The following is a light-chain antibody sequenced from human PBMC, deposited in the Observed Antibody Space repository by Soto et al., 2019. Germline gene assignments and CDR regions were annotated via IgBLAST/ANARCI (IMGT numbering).Light chain of an antibody. V-gene: IGKV3-20*01. J-gene: IGKJ3*01. CDR3: QHYGSSPFT. CDR2: GAA. CDR1: QSVSSNY. Sequence: EIVLTQSPGTLSLSPGERATLSCRASQSVSSNYLAWYQQKPGQAPRLLIYGAASRATGIPDRFSGSGSGTHFTLTISRLAPEDFAVYYCQHYGSSPFTFGPGTKVDIK.